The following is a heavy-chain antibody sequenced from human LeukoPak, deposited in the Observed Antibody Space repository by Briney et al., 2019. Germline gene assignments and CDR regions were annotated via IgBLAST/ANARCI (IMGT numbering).Heavy chain of an antibody. J-gene: IGHJ4*02. CDR2: ISYDGSNK. V-gene: IGHV3-30-3*01. D-gene: IGHD6-19*01. Sequence: GGSLRLSCAASGLTFSSYAMHWVRQAPGKGLEWVAVISYDGSNKYYADSVKGRFTISRDNSKNTLYLQMNSLRAEDTAVYYCARDMYPGIAVAGRVFDYWGQGTLVTVSS. CDR1: GLTFSSYA. CDR3: ARDMYPGIAVAGRVFDY.